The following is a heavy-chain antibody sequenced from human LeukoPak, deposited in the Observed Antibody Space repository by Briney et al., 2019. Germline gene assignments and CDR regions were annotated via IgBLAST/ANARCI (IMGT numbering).Heavy chain of an antibody. V-gene: IGHV3-23*01. CDR3: AKGDYYNSGSYNY. CDR1: GFTFNTYA. D-gene: IGHD3-10*01. Sequence: GGSLRLSCAASGFTFNTYAMSWVRQAPGKGLEWVSGISGGGDSTYYADSVRGRLTISRDNSKKTLHLQMNSLRAEDTAVYYCAKGDYYNSGSYNYWGQGTLVTVSS. CDR2: ISGGGDST. J-gene: IGHJ4*02.